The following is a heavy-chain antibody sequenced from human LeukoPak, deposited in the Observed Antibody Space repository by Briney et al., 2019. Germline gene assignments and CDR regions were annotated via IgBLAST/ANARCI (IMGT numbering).Heavy chain of an antibody. CDR1: GGSISSSSYY. Sequence: SETLSLTCTVSGGSISSSSYYWGWIRQPPGKGLEWIGSIYYSGSTYYNPSLKSRVTISVDTSKNQFSLKLSSVTAADTAVYYCARGLLTGTNPIYYFDSWGQGTLVTVSS. V-gene: IGHV4-39*07. CDR2: IYYSGST. J-gene: IGHJ4*02. CDR3: ARGLLTGTNPIYYFDS. D-gene: IGHD1-7*01.